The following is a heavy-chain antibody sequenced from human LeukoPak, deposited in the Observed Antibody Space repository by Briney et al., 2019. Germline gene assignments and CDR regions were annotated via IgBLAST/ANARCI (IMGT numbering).Heavy chain of an antibody. V-gene: IGHV3-7*01. CDR3: ARDFGGYSYGYDY. Sequence: PGGSLRLSCAASGFTFSLYWMTWVRQPPGKGLEWAANIKQDGSEKYYLDSVKGRFTISKDNVKNSLYLQMNDLRADDTAVYYCARDFGGYSYGYDYWGQGALVTVSS. CDR2: IKQDGSEK. J-gene: IGHJ4*02. CDR1: GFTFSLYW. D-gene: IGHD5-18*01.